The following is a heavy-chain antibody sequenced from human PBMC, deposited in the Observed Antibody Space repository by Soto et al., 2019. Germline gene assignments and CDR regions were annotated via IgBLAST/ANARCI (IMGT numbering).Heavy chain of an antibody. Sequence: PGGSLRLSCAASGFTFSSYDMHWVRQATGKGLEWVSAIGTAGDTYYPGSVKGRFTISRDNSKNSLYLQMNSLRTEDTALYYCAKPTLGAGGNYPPDYYYGMDVWGQGTTVTVSS. CDR3: AKPTLGAGGNYPPDYYYGMDV. V-gene: IGHV3-13*01. CDR1: GFTFSSYD. CDR2: IGTAGDT. J-gene: IGHJ6*02. D-gene: IGHD2-21*02.